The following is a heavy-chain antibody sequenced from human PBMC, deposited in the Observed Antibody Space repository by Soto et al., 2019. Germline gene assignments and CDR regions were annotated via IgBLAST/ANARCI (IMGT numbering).Heavy chain of an antibody. Sequence: KTSETLSLSFTVSGCAISSGGYYWSWIRQHPGKGLEWIGYIYYSGSTYYNPSLKSRVTISVDTSKNQFSLKLSSVTAADTAVYYCARLITMVRGVFYYFDYWGQGTLVTVSS. V-gene: IGHV4-31*03. CDR2: IYYSGST. D-gene: IGHD3-10*01. CDR3: ARLITMVRGVFYYFDY. J-gene: IGHJ4*02. CDR1: GCAISSGGYY.